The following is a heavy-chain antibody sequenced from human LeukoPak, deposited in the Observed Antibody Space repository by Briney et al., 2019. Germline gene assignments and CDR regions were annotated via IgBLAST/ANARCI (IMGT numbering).Heavy chain of an antibody. J-gene: IGHJ5*02. Sequence: GGSLRLSCAASGFTFSSYSMNWVRQAPGKGLEWVSSISSSSSYIYYADSGKGRFTISRDNSKNTLYLQINSLRADDTAVYYCTKDPNGDYVGAFDPWGQGTLVTVSS. CDR3: TKDPNGDYVGAFDP. D-gene: IGHD4-17*01. V-gene: IGHV3-21*04. CDR2: ISSSSSYI. CDR1: GFTFSSYS.